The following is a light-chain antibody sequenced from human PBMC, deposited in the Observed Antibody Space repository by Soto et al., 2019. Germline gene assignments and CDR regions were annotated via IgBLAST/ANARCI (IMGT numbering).Light chain of an antibody. CDR1: QGIRKD. J-gene: IGKJ1*01. CDR2: GAS. CDR3: LQHNHFPWT. Sequence: DIQMTQSPSSVSASVGDSVTITCRASQGIRKDLGWYQQKPGKAPQRLIYGASFLHTGVPSRFSGSGSGTEFTLTISSLQPEDFATYFCLQHNHFPWTFGQGTKVDIK. V-gene: IGKV1-17*01.